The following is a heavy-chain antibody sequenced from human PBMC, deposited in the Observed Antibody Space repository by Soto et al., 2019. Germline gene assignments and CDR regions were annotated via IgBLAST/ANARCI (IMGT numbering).Heavy chain of an antibody. V-gene: IGHV4-4*02. J-gene: IGHJ5*02. CDR1: GGSISSSNW. CDR2: IYHSGST. CDR3: ARDYMVRGVMRWFDP. D-gene: IGHD3-10*01. Sequence: QVQLQESGPGLVKPSGTLSLTCAVSGGSISSSNWWSWVRQPPGKGLEWIGEIYHSGSTNYNPSLTMPVTISGDKSTHQFSRKLSSVTAAATAVYYCARDYMVRGVMRWFDPWGQGTLVTVSS.